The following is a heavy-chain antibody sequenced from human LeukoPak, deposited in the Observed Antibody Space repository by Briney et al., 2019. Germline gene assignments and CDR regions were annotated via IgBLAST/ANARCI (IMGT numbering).Heavy chain of an antibody. V-gene: IGHV1-2*02. Sequence: ASVKVSCKASGYTFTSYDINWVRQAPGQGLEWMGWINPNSGGTNYAQKFQGRVTMTRDTSISTAYMELSRLRSDDTAVYYCARDTLTDAFDIWGQGTMVTVSS. J-gene: IGHJ3*02. CDR2: INPNSGGT. CDR3: ARDTLTDAFDI. CDR1: GYTFTSYD.